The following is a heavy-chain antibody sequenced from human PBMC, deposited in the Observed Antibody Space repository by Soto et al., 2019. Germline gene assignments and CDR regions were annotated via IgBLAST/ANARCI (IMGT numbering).Heavy chain of an antibody. CDR2: ISGSGGST. Sequence: GGSLRLSCAASGFTFSSYAMSWVRQAPGKGLEWVSAISGSGGSTYYADSVKGRFTISRDNSKNTLYLQMNSLRAEDTAVYYCAKNEVYGSGRREYYFDYWGQGTLVTVSS. V-gene: IGHV3-23*01. D-gene: IGHD3-10*01. J-gene: IGHJ4*02. CDR3: AKNEVYGSGRREYYFDY. CDR1: GFTFSSYA.